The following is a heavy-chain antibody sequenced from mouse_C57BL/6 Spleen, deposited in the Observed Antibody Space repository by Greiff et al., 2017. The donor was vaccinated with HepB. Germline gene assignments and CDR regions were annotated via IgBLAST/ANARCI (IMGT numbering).Heavy chain of an antibody. D-gene: IGHD1-1*01. CDR1: GYAFSSSW. J-gene: IGHJ2*01. CDR3: ASSYYYGSNYFDY. Sequence: QVQLQQSGPELVKPGASVKISCKASGYAFSSSWMNWVKQRPGKGLEWIGRIYPGDGDTNYNGKFKGKATLTADKSSSTAYMQLSSLTSEDSAVYFCASSYYYGSNYFDYWGQGTTLTVSS. CDR2: IYPGDGDT. V-gene: IGHV1-82*01.